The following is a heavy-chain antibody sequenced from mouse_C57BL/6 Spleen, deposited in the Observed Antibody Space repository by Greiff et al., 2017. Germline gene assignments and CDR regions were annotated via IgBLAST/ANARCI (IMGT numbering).Heavy chain of an antibody. CDR3: AKQADYCDY. V-gene: IGHV5-6*01. CDR1: GFTFSSYG. Sequence: EVMLVESGGDLVKPGGSLKLSCAASGFTFSSYGMSWVRQTPDKRLEWVATISSGGSYTYYPDSVKGRFTLSIDNAKDTLYLHMSSLKSYDTAMYYCAKQADYCDYWGQGTSRTVS. J-gene: IGHJ2*02. CDR2: ISSGGSYT.